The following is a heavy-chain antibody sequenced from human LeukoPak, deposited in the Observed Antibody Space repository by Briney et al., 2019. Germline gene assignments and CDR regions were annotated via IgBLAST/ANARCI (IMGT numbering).Heavy chain of an antibody. J-gene: IGHJ5*02. V-gene: IGHV3-21*01. CDR1: GFTFSSYS. CDR2: ISSSSSYI. Sequence: PGGSLRLSCAASGFTFSSYSMNWVRQAPGKGLEWVSSISSSSSYIYYADSVEGRFTISRDNAKNSLYLQMNSLRAEDTAVYYCARGGREYYGSGSYNPWGQGTLVTVSS. CDR3: ARGGREYYGSGSYNP. D-gene: IGHD3-10*01.